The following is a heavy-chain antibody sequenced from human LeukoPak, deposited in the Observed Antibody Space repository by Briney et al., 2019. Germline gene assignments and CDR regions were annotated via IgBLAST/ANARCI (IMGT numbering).Heavy chain of an antibody. CDR2: ISAYNGNT. D-gene: IGHD6-13*01. V-gene: IGHV1-18*01. CDR3: ARDRSAAGIVSFSDY. Sequence: GASVKVSCKASGYTFTSYGISWVRQAPGQGLEWMGWISAYNGNTNYAQKLQGRVTMTTDTSTSTAYMELRSLRSDDTAVYYCARDRSAAGIVSFSDYWGQGTLVTVSS. CDR1: GYTFTSYG. J-gene: IGHJ4*02.